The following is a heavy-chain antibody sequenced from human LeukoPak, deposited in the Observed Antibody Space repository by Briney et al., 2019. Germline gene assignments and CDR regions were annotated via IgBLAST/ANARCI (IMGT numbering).Heavy chain of an antibody. J-gene: IGHJ4*02. CDR1: GDSISSITCY. Sequence: PSETLSLTCKVSGDSISSITCYWGWIRQSPGKGLEWIGSFCSSGTTYYNPSLKSRVTISIDTSKNQFSLKLSSVTAADTAVYYCARGRGGITMIVVVYDYWGQGTLVTVSS. CDR2: FCSSGTT. V-gene: IGHV4-39*01. D-gene: IGHD3-22*01. CDR3: ARGRGGITMIVVVYDY.